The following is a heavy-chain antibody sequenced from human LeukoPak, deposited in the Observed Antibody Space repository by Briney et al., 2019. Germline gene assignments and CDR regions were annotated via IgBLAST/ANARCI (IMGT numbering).Heavy chain of an antibody. D-gene: IGHD3-10*01. CDR1: GGSISSSSYY. CDR3: ARDGMSFNGSGIGELDY. Sequence: SETLSLTCTVSGGSISSSSYYWGWIRQPPGKGLEWIGSIYYSGSTYYNPSLKSRVTISVDTSKNQFSLKLSSVTAADTAVYYCARDGMSFNGSGIGELDYWGQGTLVTVSS. CDR2: IYYSGST. V-gene: IGHV4-39*07. J-gene: IGHJ4*02.